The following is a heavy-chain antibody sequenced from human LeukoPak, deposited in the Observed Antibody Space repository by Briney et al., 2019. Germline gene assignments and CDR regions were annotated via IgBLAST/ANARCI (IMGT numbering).Heavy chain of an antibody. CDR2: INPGGGTT. CDR1: GYTLTNYY. J-gene: IGHJ4*02. V-gene: IGHV1-46*01. Sequence: VASVKVSCKASGYTLTNYYLHWVRQAPGQGLEWMGMINPGGGTTTYAQKFQGRVTMTRDTSTSTVYMELSALRSEDRAVFYCARSVGATKIPVRFDYWGQGTLVTVS. CDR3: ARSVGATKIPVRFDY. D-gene: IGHD1-26*01.